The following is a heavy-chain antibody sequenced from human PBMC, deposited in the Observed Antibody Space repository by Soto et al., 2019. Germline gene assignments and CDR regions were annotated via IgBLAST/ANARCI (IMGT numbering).Heavy chain of an antibody. CDR3: ARDEEWLRIHYHYYGMDV. V-gene: IGHV1-2*02. J-gene: IGHJ6*02. CDR2: INPNSGGT. CDR1: GYTFTGYY. Sequence: QVQLVQSGAEVKKPGASVKVSCKASGYTFTGYYMHWVRQAPGQGLEWMGWINPNSGGTNYAQKFQGRVTMTRDTSRSTAYMEMSRRRSDDTAVYYCARDEEWLRIHYHYYGMDVWVQGTKVTVSS. D-gene: IGHD5-12*01.